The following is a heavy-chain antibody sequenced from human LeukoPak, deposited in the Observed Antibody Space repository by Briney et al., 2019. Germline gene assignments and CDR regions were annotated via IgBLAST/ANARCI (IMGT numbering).Heavy chain of an antibody. CDR3: ARTYGCYSPLCF. CDR2: INPNSGGT. J-gene: IGHJ4*02. V-gene: IGHV1-2*02. D-gene: IGHD2-15*01. Sequence: ASVKVSCKASGYTFTGYYMHWVRQAPGQGLEWMGWINPNSGGTNYAQKFQGRVTMTRDTSISTAYMELSRLRSDDTAVYYCARTYGCYSPLCFWGQGTLVTVSS. CDR1: GYTFTGYY.